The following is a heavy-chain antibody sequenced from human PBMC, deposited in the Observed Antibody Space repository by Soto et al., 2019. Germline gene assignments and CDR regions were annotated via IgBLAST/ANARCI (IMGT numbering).Heavy chain of an antibody. CDR3: ARVAGISYYNQMDV. D-gene: IGHD1-20*01. CDR2: IFSSGSP. CDR1: GVSLKTYY. J-gene: IGHJ6*03. Sequence: QVHLQESGPGLVRPSETLSLTCTVSGVSLKTYYWRWIRLPPGGGLEWIGYIFSSGSPNYNPSLRSRVTMSVETSNNQFSLKMSSVTAADTAVYYCARVAGISYYNQMDVWGKGTTVTVSS. V-gene: IGHV4-59*01.